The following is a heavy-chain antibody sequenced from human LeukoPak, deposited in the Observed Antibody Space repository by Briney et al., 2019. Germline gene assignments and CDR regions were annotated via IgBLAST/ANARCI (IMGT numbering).Heavy chain of an antibody. V-gene: IGHV1-24*01. CDR3: SVVVMSYYYYMDV. CDR1: GYTLTELS. Sequence: ASVKVSCKVSGYTLTELSMHLVRQAPGKGLEWMGGFDPEDGETIYAQKFQGRVTMTEDTSTDTAYMELSSLRSEDTAVYYCSVVVMSYYYYMDVWGKGTTVTVSS. CDR2: FDPEDGET. D-gene: IGHD3-22*01. J-gene: IGHJ6*03.